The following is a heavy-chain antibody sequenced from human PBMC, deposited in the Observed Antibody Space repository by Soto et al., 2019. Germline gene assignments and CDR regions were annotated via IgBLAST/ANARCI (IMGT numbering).Heavy chain of an antibody. D-gene: IGHD1-20*01. CDR2: IFSNDEK. CDR3: ARRYLRFNFDY. V-gene: IGHV2-26*01. CDR1: GFSLSNGRMG. J-gene: IGHJ4*02. Sequence: KESGPVLVKPTETLTLTCTVSGFSLSNGRMGVSWIRQPPGKPLEWLAHIFSNDEKSYSTSLKSRLTISKDTSKTRVVLTMTNMDPEDTATYYCARRYLRFNFDYWGQGILVTVSS.